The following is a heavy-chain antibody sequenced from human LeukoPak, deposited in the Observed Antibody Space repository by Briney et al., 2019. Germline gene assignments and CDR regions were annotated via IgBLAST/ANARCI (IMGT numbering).Heavy chain of an antibody. V-gene: IGHV7-4-1*02. J-gene: IGHJ4*02. D-gene: IGHD3-22*01. Sequence: ASVKVSCKASGYTFSSYAMNWVRQAPGQGLEWMGWINTKTGNPTYAQGFTGRFVFSLDTSDSTAYLQISSLKAEDTAVYYCARPYYYDSSNYAAGFDYWGQGSLVTVSS. CDR3: ARPYYYDSSNYAAGFDY. CDR1: GYTFSSYA. CDR2: INTKTGNP.